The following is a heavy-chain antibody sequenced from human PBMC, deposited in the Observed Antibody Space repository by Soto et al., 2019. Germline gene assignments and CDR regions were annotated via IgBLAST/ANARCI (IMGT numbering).Heavy chain of an antibody. CDR2: IYYSGST. J-gene: IGHJ4*02. CDR1: GGSISSGDYY. V-gene: IGHV4-30-4*01. D-gene: IGHD2-15*01. CDR3: AREVVAATPPTVPYFDY. Sequence: QVQLQESGPGLVKPSQTLSLTCTVSGGSISSGDYYWSWIRQPPGKGLEWIGYIYYSGSTYYNPSLKSRVTISVDTSKNQFSLKLSSVTAADTAVYYCAREVVAATPPTVPYFDYWGQGTLVTVSS.